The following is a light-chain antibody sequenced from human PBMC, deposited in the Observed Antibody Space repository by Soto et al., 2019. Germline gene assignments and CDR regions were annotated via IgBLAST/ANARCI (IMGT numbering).Light chain of an antibody. CDR1: QDIGKW. V-gene: IGKV1-12*01. Sequence: DIQMTQSPSSVSASVGDRVTITCRASQDIGKWLGWYQQKPGQAPKLLIFGASTLHSGVPSRFSGSGSGTRFTLTITSLQPEDVATYYCLHEYNYPWTFGQGTKVDIK. CDR2: GAS. CDR3: LHEYNYPWT. J-gene: IGKJ1*01.